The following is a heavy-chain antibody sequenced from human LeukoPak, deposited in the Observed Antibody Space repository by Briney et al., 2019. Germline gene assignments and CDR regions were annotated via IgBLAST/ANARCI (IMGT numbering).Heavy chain of an antibody. CDR3: ARDPTTMIDVSYYFDF. V-gene: IGHV4-34*01. Sequence: SETLSLTCAVYGTSSIGFHWNWIRQSPTKGLQWIGEINHRGLTNYNPSLKSRATISIDMSKNQFSLKLRSVTAADTGVYYCARDPTTMIDVSYYFDFWGQGTQVTVSS. CDR2: INHRGLT. CDR1: GTSSIGFH. J-gene: IGHJ4*02. D-gene: IGHD3-22*01.